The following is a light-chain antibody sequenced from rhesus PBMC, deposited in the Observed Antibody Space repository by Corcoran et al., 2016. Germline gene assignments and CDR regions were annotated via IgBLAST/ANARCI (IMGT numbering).Light chain of an antibody. J-gene: IGKJ1*01. CDR1: QGISSW. CDR2: KAS. V-gene: IGKV1-21*01. CDR3: QQYNSAPPT. Sequence: DIQMTQSPSSLSASVGDRVTITCRASQGISSWLVWYQQKPGKAPKLLIYKASRLQSGVPSRFSGRGSGTDFTLTISSLQPEDSAIYYCQQYNSAPPTFGQGTKVEIK.